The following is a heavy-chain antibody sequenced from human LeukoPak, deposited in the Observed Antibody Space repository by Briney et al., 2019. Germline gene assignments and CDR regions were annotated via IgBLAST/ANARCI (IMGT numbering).Heavy chain of an antibody. J-gene: IGHJ4*02. Sequence: GGSLRLSCAASGFTFSTYSMNWVRQVPGKGLEWVSSISSSSSYIYYADSVKGRFTISRDNAKNSLYLQMNSLRTEDTAFYYCVRGGGILTGSLYYFDCWGQGNLVTVSS. V-gene: IGHV3-21*01. CDR1: GFTFSTYS. CDR2: ISSSSSYI. D-gene: IGHD3-9*01. CDR3: VRGGGILTGSLYYFDC.